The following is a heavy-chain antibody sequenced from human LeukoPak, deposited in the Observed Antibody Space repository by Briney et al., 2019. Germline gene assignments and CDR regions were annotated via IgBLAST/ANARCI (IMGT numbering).Heavy chain of an antibody. Sequence: KPSETLSLTCAVSGGSITSNSYYGGWSRQPPGEGLEWNVSINYRGTTYYNPSLKSRVTTSVDTSKNQFSLNLSSVTAADTAVYYCARLDIVVVPAAAFDSWGQGTLVTVSS. CDR1: GGSITSNSYY. J-gene: IGHJ4*02. V-gene: IGHV4-39*01. D-gene: IGHD2-2*03. CDR2: INYRGTT. CDR3: ARLDIVVVPAAAFDS.